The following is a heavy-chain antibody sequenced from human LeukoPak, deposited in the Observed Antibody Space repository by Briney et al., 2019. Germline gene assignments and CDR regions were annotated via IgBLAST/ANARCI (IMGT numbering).Heavy chain of an antibody. Sequence: ASVKVSCKASGYTFTGYYMHWVRQAPGQGLEWMGRINPNSGGTSYAQKFQGRVTMTRDTSISTAYMELSRLRSDDTTVYYCARGELVGLGAISAGWFDPWGQGTLVTVSS. CDR3: ARGELVGLGAISAGWFDP. V-gene: IGHV1-2*06. CDR2: INPNSGGT. J-gene: IGHJ5*02. CDR1: GYTFTGYY. D-gene: IGHD1-26*01.